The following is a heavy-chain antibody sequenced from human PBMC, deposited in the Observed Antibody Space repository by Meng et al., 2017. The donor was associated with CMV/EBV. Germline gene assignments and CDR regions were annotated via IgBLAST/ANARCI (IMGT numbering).Heavy chain of an antibody. D-gene: IGHD3-22*01. CDR3: ARGVVTMIVVYDP. V-gene: IGHV4-39*07. CDR1: GGSISSSSYY. CDR2: IYYSGST. Sequence: QLQLQQSCPGLVKPSETLSLTCTVSGGSISSSSYYWGWIRQPPGKGLEWIGSIYYSGSTYYNPSLKSRVTISVDTSKNQFSLKLSPVTAAGTAVYYCARGVVTMIVVYDPWGQGTLVTVSS. J-gene: IGHJ5*02.